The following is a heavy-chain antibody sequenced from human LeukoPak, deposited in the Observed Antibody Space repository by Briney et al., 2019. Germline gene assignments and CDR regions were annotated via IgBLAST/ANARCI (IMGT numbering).Heavy chain of an antibody. V-gene: IGHV3-23*01. D-gene: IGHD5-18*01. CDR3: AKSPRYSYGFY. CDR2: ISGSGGST. CDR1: GFTFSNYG. J-gene: IGHJ4*02. Sequence: GGSLRLSCAASGFTFSNYGMHWVRQAPGKGLEWVSAISGSGGSTYYADSVKGRFTISRDNSKNTLYLQMNSLRAEDTAVYYCAKSPRYSYGFYWGQGTLVTVSS.